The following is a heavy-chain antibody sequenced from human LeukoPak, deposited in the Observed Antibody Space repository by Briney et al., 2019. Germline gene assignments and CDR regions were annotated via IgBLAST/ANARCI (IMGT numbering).Heavy chain of an antibody. CDR3: ARGNTYYYDTSGYEGAFDI. D-gene: IGHD3-22*01. Sequence: PGGSLRLSCAASGFTFNNFGMHWVRQAPGKGLEWVAFVRFDINNKNYPDSVRGRFTLSSDNSKTTMYLQMINLRPEDTAVYYCARGNTYYYDTSGYEGAFDIWGQGTMVTVSS. CDR2: VRFDINNK. V-gene: IGHV3-30*02. CDR1: GFTFNNFG. J-gene: IGHJ3*02.